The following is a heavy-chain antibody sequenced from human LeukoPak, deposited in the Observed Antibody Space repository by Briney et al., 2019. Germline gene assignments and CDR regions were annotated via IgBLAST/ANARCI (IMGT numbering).Heavy chain of an antibody. Sequence: SETLSLTCTVSGGSISSYYWSSIRQPPGKGLEWIGYIYYSGSTNYNPSLKSRVTISVDTSNNQFSLKLSSVTAADTAVYYCARDPDSWGQGTLVTVSS. V-gene: IGHV4-59*01. CDR2: IYYSGST. CDR3: ARDPDS. J-gene: IGHJ4*02. CDR1: GGSISSYY.